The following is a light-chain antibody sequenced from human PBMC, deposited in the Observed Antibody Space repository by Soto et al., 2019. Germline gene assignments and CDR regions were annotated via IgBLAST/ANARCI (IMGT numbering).Light chain of an antibody. V-gene: IGKV3-20*01. J-gene: IGKJ1*01. CDR2: GAS. CDR3: QQYGTPPCT. Sequence: IVLTQSPGTLSLSPGERATLSCRASQSVNSSYLAWYQQKPGQAPRLLIYGASSRATGIPDRFSGSGSGNVFPLTISSLEDEDFMVYYCQQYGTPPCTFGQGTKVEIK. CDR1: QSVNSSY.